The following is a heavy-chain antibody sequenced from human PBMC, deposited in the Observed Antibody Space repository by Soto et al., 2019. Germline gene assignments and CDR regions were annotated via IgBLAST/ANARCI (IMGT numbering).Heavy chain of an antibody. CDR3: ATATTISTTPPSYYGLHV. V-gene: IGHV1-24*01. D-gene: IGHD3-3*01. Sequence: ASVKVSCKVSGYTLTKLSMHWVRQAPGKGLEWMGGFDLEDGETIYAQKFQGRVTMTEDTSTDTAYMELSSLRSEDTAVYYCATATTISTTPPSYYGLHVWGQGITVTVAS. J-gene: IGHJ6*02. CDR2: FDLEDGET. CDR1: GYTLTKLS.